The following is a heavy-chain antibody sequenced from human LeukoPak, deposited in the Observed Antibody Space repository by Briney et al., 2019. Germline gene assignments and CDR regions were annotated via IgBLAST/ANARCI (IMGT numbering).Heavy chain of an antibody. V-gene: IGHV1-69*04. CDR3: ARAKVVYYDSSGQGGFDY. Sequence: ASVKVSCKASGGTSSSYAISWVRQAPGQGLEWMGRIIPILGIANYAQKFQGRVTITADKSTSTAYMELSSLRSEDTAVYYCARAKVVYYDSSGQGGFDYWGQGTLVTVSS. CDR1: GGTSSSYA. D-gene: IGHD3-22*01. J-gene: IGHJ4*02. CDR2: IIPILGIA.